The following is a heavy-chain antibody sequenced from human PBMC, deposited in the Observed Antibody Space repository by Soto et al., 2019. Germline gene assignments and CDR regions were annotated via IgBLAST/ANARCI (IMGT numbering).Heavy chain of an antibody. V-gene: IGHV1-8*01. CDR1: GYTFTSYD. Sequence: AASVKVSCKASGYTFTSYDINWVRQATGQGLEWMGWMNPNSGNTGYAQKFQGRVTMTRNTSISTAYMELSSLRSEDTAVYYCARGKDWNDVGYYYYMDVWGKGTTVTVSS. CDR3: ARGKDWNDVGYYYYMDV. D-gene: IGHD1-1*01. J-gene: IGHJ6*03. CDR2: MNPNSGNT.